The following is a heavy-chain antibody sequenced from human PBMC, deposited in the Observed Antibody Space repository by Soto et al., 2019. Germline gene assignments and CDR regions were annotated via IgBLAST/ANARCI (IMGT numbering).Heavy chain of an antibody. V-gene: IGHV1-69*02. Sequence: GASVKVSCKASGGTFSSYTISWVRQAPGQGLEWMGRIIPILGIANYAQKFQGRVTITADKSTSTAYMELSSLRSEDTAVYYCARGVYSGSKTKDEVGVNYYYYMDVWGKGTTVPVSS. CDR3: ARGVYSGSKTKDEVGVNYYYYMDV. J-gene: IGHJ6*03. CDR1: GGTFSSYT. D-gene: IGHD4-4*01. CDR2: IIPILGIA.